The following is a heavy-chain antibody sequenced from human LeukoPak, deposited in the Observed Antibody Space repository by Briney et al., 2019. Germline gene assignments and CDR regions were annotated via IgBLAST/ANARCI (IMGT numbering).Heavy chain of an antibody. J-gene: IGHJ4*02. V-gene: IGHV4-59*04. CDR3: ARRLTAGTRFDY. CDR1: GGSISSYY. Sequence: SETLSLTCTVSGGSISSYYWSWIRQPPGKGLEWIGNIYYSGSTYYNPSLKSRVTISVDTSKNQFSLKLSSVTAADTAVYYCARRLTAGTRFDYWGQGTLVTVSS. CDR2: IYYSGST. D-gene: IGHD6-13*01.